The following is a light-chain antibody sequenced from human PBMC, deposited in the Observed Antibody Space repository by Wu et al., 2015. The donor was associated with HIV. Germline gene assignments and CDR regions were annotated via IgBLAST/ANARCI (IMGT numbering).Light chain of an antibody. Sequence: DIQMTQSPSTLSASVGDRVTITCRANQSINTWLAWYQQKPGKAPKLLIYKASTLESGVPSRFSGSGSGTDFTLTISSLQPDDFATYFCQQYNSYSWTFGQGTKVEIK. CDR2: KAS. V-gene: IGKV1-5*03. CDR1: QSINTW. J-gene: IGKJ1*01. CDR3: QQYNSYSWT.